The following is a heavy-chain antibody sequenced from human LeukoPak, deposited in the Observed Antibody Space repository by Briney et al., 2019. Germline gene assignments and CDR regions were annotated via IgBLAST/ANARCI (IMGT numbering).Heavy chain of an antibody. D-gene: IGHD3-3*01. V-gene: IGHV3-21*01. CDR3: ARDLYDFWSGYLDY. CDR1: GFTFSSYS. Sequence: PGGSLRLSCAASGFTFSSYSMNWVRQAPGEGLEWVSSISSSSSYIYYADSVKGRFTISRDNAKNSLYLQMNSLRAEDTAVYYCARDLYDFWSGYLDYWGQGTLVTVSS. CDR2: ISSSSSYI. J-gene: IGHJ4*02.